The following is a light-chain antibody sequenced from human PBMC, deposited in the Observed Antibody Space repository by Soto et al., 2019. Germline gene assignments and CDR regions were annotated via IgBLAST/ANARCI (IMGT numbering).Light chain of an antibody. CDR1: QSVLYSSNNKNC. CDR2: WAS. Sequence: IGMTQSPDSLAVSLGERATINCKCSQSVLYSSNNKNCLAWYQQKPGQPPKLLIYWASTRESGVPDRFSGSGSGTDFTLNISSLQAEDVAVYYCQQYYSTPLTFGQGPKLGIK. V-gene: IGKV4-1*01. J-gene: IGKJ2*01. CDR3: QQYYSTPLT.